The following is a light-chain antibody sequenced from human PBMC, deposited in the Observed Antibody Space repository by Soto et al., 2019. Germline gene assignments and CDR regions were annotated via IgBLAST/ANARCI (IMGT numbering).Light chain of an antibody. CDR1: QDISNR. J-gene: IGKJ4*01. Sequence: IQIHHSPSALSASVGARVTIPCQASQDISNRLNWYQQKPGKAPKLLIYDASSLESGVPSRFSGSGSGTEFTLTISSLQPDDFATYYCQQYNSYPLTFGGGTKVDIK. CDR3: QQYNSYPLT. CDR2: DAS. V-gene: IGKV1-5*01.